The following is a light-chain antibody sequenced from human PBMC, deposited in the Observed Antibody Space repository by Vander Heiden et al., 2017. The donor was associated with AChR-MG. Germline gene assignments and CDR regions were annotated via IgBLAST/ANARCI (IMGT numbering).Light chain of an antibody. CDR2: KAS. CDR1: QTIRNW. J-gene: IGKJ4*01. Sequence: DIQMTQSPSTLSASVGDRVTVTCRASQTIRNWLAWYQQKPGKAPKLLIYKASTLESGVPSRFSGSGSGTECTIAISSLQPDDFATYYCQQYKRYPLTFGGGTKVEIK. V-gene: IGKV1-5*03. CDR3: QQYKRYPLT.